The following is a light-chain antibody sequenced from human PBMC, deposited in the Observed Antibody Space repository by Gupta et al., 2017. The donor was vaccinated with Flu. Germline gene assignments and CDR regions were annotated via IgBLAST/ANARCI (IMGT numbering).Light chain of an antibody. CDR3: QKRSNWPPYT. CDR2: DAS. J-gene: IGKJ2*01. Sequence: EIELTQSPATLSLPPGERATLSCRASQSVSTYLAWYQKKPGQAPRLLIYDASNRATGIPARFSGSGSGTDFTLTISSREPEDFAVYYCQKRSNWPPYTFGQGTRLEIK. V-gene: IGKV3-11*01. CDR1: QSVSTY.